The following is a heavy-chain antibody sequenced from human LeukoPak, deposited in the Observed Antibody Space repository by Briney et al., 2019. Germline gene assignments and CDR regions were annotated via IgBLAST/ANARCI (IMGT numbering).Heavy chain of an antibody. Sequence: PSETLSLTCTVSGGSISSSSYYWGWIRQPPGKGLEWIGSMYYSGSTYYNPSLKSRVTISLDTSKNQFSLKLSSVTAADTAIYYCSSVRRCRGGSCYAISYYFDFWGQGTLVTISS. CDR1: GGSISSSSYY. D-gene: IGHD2-15*01. CDR2: MYYSGST. V-gene: IGHV4-39*07. CDR3: SSVRRCRGGSCYAISYYFDF. J-gene: IGHJ4*02.